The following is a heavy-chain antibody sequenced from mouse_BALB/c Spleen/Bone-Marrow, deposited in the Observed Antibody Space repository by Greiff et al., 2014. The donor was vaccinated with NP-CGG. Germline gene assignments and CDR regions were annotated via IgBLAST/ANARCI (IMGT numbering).Heavy chain of an antibody. D-gene: IGHD3-2*02. CDR3: ARSRLRGNYFDY. V-gene: IGHV5-17*02. J-gene: IGHJ2*01. CDR1: GFTFSSFG. Sequence: EVQLVESGGGLVQPGGSRKLSCAASGFTFSSFGMHWVRQAPEKGLEWVAYISSGSSTIYYADTLKGRFTISRDNPKNTLFLQMTSLRSEDTAMYYCARSRLRGNYFDYWGQGTTLTVSS. CDR2: ISSGSSTI.